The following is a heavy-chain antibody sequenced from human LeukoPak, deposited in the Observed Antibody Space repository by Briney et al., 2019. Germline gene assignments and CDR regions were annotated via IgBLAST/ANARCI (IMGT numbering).Heavy chain of an antibody. D-gene: IGHD6-6*01. CDR1: GFTFSSYW. Sequence: GGSLRLSCAASGFTFSSYWMHWVRQAPGKGLVWVSRINSDGSSTSYADSVKGRFTISRDNAKNTLYLQMNSLRAEDTAVYYCARKLNPARPEYYYYYYYMDVWGKGTTVTVSS. CDR2: INSDGSST. CDR3: ARKLNPARPEYYYYYYYMDV. J-gene: IGHJ6*03. V-gene: IGHV3-74*01.